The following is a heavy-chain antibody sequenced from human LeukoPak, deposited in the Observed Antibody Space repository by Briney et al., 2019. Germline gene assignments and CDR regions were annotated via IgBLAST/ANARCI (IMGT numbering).Heavy chain of an antibody. D-gene: IGHD1-26*01. CDR3: ARGSGSYFDY. Sequence: GESLQISCQGFEYNLTNYWIGWVRQMPGKGLEWMGIIYPGDSHTIYSPSFQGQVTISADKSINTAYLQWSSLKASDTAMYYCARGSGSYFDYWGQGILVTVSS. V-gene: IGHV5-51*01. CDR2: IYPGDSHT. J-gene: IGHJ4*02. CDR1: EYNLTNYW.